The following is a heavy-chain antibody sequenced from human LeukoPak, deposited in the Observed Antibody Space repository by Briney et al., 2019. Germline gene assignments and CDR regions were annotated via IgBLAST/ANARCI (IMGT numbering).Heavy chain of an antibody. CDR1: GYTFTGYY. CDR2: INPNSGGT. V-gene: IGHV1-2*02. Sequence: GASVKVSCKASGYTFTGYYMHWVRQAPGQGLEWMGWINPNSGGTNYAQKFQGRVTMTRDTSISTAYMELSRLRSDDTAVYCCATKYYGSGSYYSEGYFQHWGQGTLVTVSS. D-gene: IGHD3-10*01. CDR3: ATKYYGSGSYYSEGYFQH. J-gene: IGHJ1*01.